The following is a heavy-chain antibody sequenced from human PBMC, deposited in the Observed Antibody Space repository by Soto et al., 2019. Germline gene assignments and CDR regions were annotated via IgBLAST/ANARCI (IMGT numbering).Heavy chain of an antibody. D-gene: IGHD4-17*01. J-gene: IGHJ4*02. V-gene: IGHV3-21*01. CDR2: ISRSGIYL. CDR1: GFTFSDYT. Sequence: PGGSLRLSCAASGFTFSDYTMNWVRQAPGKGLEWVSSISRSGIYLYNVDSVKGRFTISRDNAENSLYLQLNSLRAEDTAVYYCARDRYGDYSVDSWGEGTLVTVSS. CDR3: ARDRYGDYSVDS.